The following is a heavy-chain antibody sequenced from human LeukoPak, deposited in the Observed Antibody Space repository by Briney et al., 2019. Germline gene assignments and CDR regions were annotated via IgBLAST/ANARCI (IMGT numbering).Heavy chain of an antibody. CDR1: GGSFSGYY. V-gene: IGHV4-34*01. Sequence: SETLSLTCAVYGGSFSGYYWSWIRHPPGKGLEWIGEINHSGSTNYNPSLKSRVTISVDTSKNQFSLKLSSVTAADTAVYYCARGREWELLAYWGQGTLVTVSS. J-gene: IGHJ4*02. CDR2: INHSGST. D-gene: IGHD1-26*01. CDR3: ARGREWELLAY.